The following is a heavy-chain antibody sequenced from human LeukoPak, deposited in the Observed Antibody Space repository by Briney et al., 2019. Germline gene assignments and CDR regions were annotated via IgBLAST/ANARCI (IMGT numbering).Heavy chain of an antibody. CDR2: ISTSSTYI. CDR1: GFTFSSYS. CDR3: SRDPPFIIGTTFFDY. Sequence: GESLRLSCAASGFTFSSYSMNWVRQAPGKGLEWVSSISTSSTYIYYADSVKGLFTISRDNDNNSLQLHMNSLRAEDTAVYYCSRDPPFIIGTTFFDYWGQGTLITVSS. J-gene: IGHJ4*02. V-gene: IGHV3-21*01. D-gene: IGHD1-20*01.